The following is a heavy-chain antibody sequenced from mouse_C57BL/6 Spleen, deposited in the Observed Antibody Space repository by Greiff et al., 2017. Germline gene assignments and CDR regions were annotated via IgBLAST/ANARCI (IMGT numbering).Heavy chain of an antibody. Sequence: VQLVESGPGLVQPSQSLSITCTVSGFSLTSYGVHWVRQSPGKGLEWLGVIWSGGSTDYNAAFISRLSISKDNSKSQVFFKMNSLQADDTAIYYCARKGYGSSFGFDVWGTGTTVTVSS. J-gene: IGHJ1*03. CDR3: ARKGYGSSFGFDV. D-gene: IGHD1-1*01. CDR1: GFSLTSYG. CDR2: IWSGGST. V-gene: IGHV2-2*01.